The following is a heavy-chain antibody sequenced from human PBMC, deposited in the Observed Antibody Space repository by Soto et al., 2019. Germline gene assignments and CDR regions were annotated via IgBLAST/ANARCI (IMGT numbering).Heavy chain of an antibody. CDR1: GGTFNSYA. J-gene: IGHJ6*02. Sequence: QVQLVQSGAEVKKPGSSVKVSCKASGGTFNSYALSWVRQASGQGLEWMGGIIPIFGKVNFAKNFQGRVTITADESTSTAYMELSSLGSEDTAVYYCARVGSAAASAGLGYYNYPMDVWGQGTTVIVSS. CDR2: IIPIFGKV. D-gene: IGHD6-13*01. CDR3: ARVGSAAASAGLGYYNYPMDV. V-gene: IGHV1-69*01.